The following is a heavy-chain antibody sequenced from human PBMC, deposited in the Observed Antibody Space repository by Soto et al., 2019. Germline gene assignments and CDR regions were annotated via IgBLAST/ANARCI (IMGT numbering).Heavy chain of an antibody. CDR2: SSATGAGT. CDR3: AKDRRAGGNYGFYSDF. V-gene: IGHV3-23*01. CDR1: GFTFSSYG. Sequence: PGGSLRLSCAASGFTFSSYGMTWVRQAPGKGLEWVSFSSATGAGTYYVDSVKGRFTISRDNSKNTLYLQMTSLRADDTAVYYCAKDRRAGGNYGFYSDFWGQGALVTVYS. D-gene: IGHD1-7*01. J-gene: IGHJ4*02.